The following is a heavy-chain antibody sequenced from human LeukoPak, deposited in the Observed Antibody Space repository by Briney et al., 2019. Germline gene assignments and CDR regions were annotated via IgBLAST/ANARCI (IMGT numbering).Heavy chain of an antibody. CDR3: ARVNSGDFDY. D-gene: IGHD1-26*01. V-gene: IGHV3-23*01. Sequence: GGSLRLSCAASGFTFSSYAMNWVRQAPGKGLEWVSAISGSGGTTYYADSVKGRFTISRDTSKNTLYLQVNSLTADDTAVFYCARVNSGDFDYWGQGTLVTASS. CDR2: ISGSGGTT. J-gene: IGHJ4*02. CDR1: GFTFSSYA.